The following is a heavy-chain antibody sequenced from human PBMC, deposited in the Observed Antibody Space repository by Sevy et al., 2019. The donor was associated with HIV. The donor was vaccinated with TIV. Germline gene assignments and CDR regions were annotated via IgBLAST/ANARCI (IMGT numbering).Heavy chain of an antibody. D-gene: IGHD2-15*01. CDR3: ATRLGYCSGSSCYPPEYFHH. CDR2: IYYSGNT. V-gene: IGHV4-39*01. Sequence: SETLSLTCIVSGGSISSSSYYWGWIRQPPGKGLEWIGSIYYSGNTYYNPSLKSRVTIYVDTSKKKFSLKLSSVTAADTAVYYCATRLGYCSGSSCYPPEYFHHWGQGTLVTVSS. CDR1: GGSISSSSYY. J-gene: IGHJ1*01.